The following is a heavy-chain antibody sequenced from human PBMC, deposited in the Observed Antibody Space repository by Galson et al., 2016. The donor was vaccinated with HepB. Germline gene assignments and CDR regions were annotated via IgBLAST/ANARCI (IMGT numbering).Heavy chain of an antibody. CDR2: ISGSGDLK. CDR3: AKIWGKSSGWYGSSYFQYGMDV. D-gene: IGHD6-19*01. CDR1: GFTFSSYA. J-gene: IGHJ6*02. V-gene: IGHV3-23*01. Sequence: SLRLSCAASGFTFSSYAMSWVRQAPGKGLEWVSGISGSGDLKYYADSVKGRFTISRDNPKNTLHLQMKRLRGDDTAGYYCAKIWGKSSGWYGSSYFQYGMDVWGQGTTVSVSS.